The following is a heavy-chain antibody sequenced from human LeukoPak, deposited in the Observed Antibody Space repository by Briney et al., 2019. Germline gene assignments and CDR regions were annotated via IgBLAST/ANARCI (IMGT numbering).Heavy chain of an antibody. CDR1: GFTFSSYG. Sequence: GGSLRLSCAASGFTFSSYGMHWVRQAPGKGLEWVAVISYDGSNKYYADSVKGRFTISRDNSKNTLYLQMNSLRAEDTAVYYCAKSSSWGPGAFDIWGQGTMVTVSS. J-gene: IGHJ3*02. D-gene: IGHD1-26*01. CDR3: AKSSSWGPGAFDI. CDR2: ISYDGSNK. V-gene: IGHV3-30*18.